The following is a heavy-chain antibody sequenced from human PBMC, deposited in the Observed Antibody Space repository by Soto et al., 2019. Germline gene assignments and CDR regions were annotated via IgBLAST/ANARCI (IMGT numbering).Heavy chain of an antibody. V-gene: IGHV3-23*01. Sequence: HPGGSLRLSCAASGFTFSSYAMSWVRQAPGKGLEWVSAISGSGGSTYYADSVKGRFTISRDNSKNTLYLQMNSLRAEDTAVYYCARLGYCSSTSCSVGWFDPWGQGTLVTVSS. CDR3: ARLGYCSSTSCSVGWFDP. CDR2: ISGSGGST. D-gene: IGHD2-2*01. J-gene: IGHJ5*02. CDR1: GFTFSSYA.